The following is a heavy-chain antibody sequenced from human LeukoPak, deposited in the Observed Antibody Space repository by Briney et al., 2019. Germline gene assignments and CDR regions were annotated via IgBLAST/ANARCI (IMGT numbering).Heavy chain of an antibody. J-gene: IGHJ4*02. CDR3: VKNAGGSCYSSSAY. CDR1: GFTVDIYA. CDR2: ICGSDGST. Sequence: GGSLRLSCAASGFTVDIYAMTWVRQAPGKGLEWVSAICGSDGSTYYADSVKGRLTISRDNSKNMLYLQMNSLRAEDTALYYCVKNAGGSCYSSSAYWGQGTLVTVSS. D-gene: IGHD2-15*01. V-gene: IGHV3-23*01.